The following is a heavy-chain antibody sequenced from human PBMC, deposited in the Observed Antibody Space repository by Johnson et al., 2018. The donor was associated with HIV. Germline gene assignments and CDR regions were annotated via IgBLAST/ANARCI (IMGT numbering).Heavy chain of an antibody. CDR2: ISYDGSNK. V-gene: IGHV3-30-3*01. CDR1: GFRFSNYA. Sequence: QVQLVESGGNVVQPGRSLRLSCAASGFRFSNYALHWVRQTPGKGLEWVALISYDGSNKYYADSVKGRFTISRDNSKNTLYLQMNSLRAEDTAVYYCAREWELLGSAFDIWGQGTMVTVSS. CDR3: AREWELLGSAFDI. J-gene: IGHJ3*02. D-gene: IGHD1-26*01.